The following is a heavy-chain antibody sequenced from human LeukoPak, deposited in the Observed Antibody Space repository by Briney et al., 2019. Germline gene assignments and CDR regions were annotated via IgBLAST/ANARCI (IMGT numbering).Heavy chain of an antibody. CDR2: INPNSGGT. CDR3: AREISVAVGLRRFDY. CDR1: GYSFSGYY. D-gene: IGHD6-19*01. Sequence: ASLKVSCKASGYSFSGYYIQWVRQAPGQGLEWMGWINPNSGGTNYAQKFQGRVTMTRDTSISTAYMELSRLRSDDTAVYYCAREISVAVGLRRFDYWGQGTLVTVSS. V-gene: IGHV1-2*02. J-gene: IGHJ4*02.